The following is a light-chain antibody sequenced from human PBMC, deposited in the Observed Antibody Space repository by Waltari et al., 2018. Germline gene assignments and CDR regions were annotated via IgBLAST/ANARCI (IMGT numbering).Light chain of an antibody. CDR3: QQTNSVPLT. V-gene: IGKV1-39*01. Sequence: DIQMTQSPSSLSASVGDRGTISCRASHNITTYLNWYQQKPGKAPNLLIYAASTLQSGVPSRFSGSGSGTEFILTISSLRPEDFATYYCQQTNSVPLTFGGGTKVESK. CDR1: HNITTY. J-gene: IGKJ4*01. CDR2: AAS.